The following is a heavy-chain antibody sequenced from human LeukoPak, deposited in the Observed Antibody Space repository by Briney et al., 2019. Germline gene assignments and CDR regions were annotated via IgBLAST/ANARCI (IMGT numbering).Heavy chain of an antibody. Sequence: GGSLRLSCAASGFTFSSYEMNWVRQAPGKGLEWVSYISSSGSTIYYADSGKGRFTISRDNAKNSLYLEMNSLRAEATAVYYCARAVLLRYRPSDSDGMDVWGKGTTVTVSS. D-gene: IGHD2-15*01. CDR2: ISSSGSTI. CDR1: GFTFSSYE. V-gene: IGHV3-48*03. J-gene: IGHJ6*04. CDR3: ARAVLLRYRPSDSDGMDV.